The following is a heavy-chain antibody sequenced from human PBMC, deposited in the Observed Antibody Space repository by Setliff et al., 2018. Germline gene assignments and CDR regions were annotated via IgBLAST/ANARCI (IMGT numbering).Heavy chain of an antibody. CDR3: ARVDFTMIQGVLGL. CDR1: GGSVSSTSHY. CDR2: VYYSGYT. D-gene: IGHD3-10*01. J-gene: IGHJ1*01. V-gene: IGHV4-39*07. Sequence: PSETLSLTCNVSGGSVSSTSHYWGWIRQPPGKGMEWIGSVYYSGYTYYNPSLQSRVTISVDMSKNQFSMKLTSVTAADTAMYYCARVDFTMIQGVLGLWGQGTLVTVSS.